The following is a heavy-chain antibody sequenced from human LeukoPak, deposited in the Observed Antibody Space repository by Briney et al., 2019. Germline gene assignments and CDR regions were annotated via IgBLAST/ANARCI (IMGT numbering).Heavy chain of an antibody. CDR1: GFTFSSYA. J-gene: IGHJ4*02. D-gene: IGHD3-22*01. V-gene: IGHV3-23*01. CDR3: ARDPYYYDTTGVY. Sequence: PGGSLRLSCAASGFTFSSYAMSWVRQAPGKGLEWVSGISDSGGSTYYADSVKGSFTISRDNSKNTVYLQMSSLRAEDTAVYYCARDPYYYDTTGVYWGQGTLVTVSS. CDR2: ISDSGGST.